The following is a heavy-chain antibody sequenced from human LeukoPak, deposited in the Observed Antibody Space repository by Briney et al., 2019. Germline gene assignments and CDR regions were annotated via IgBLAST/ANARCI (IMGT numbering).Heavy chain of an antibody. V-gene: IGHV1-69*13. CDR3: ARYVDTAMVTVWGAFDI. J-gene: IGHJ3*02. CDR2: IIPIFGTA. Sequence: SVKVSCKASGGTFSSYAIGWVRQAPGQGLEWMGGIIPIFGTANYAQKFQGRVTITADESTSTAYMELSSLRSEDTAVYYCARYVDTAMVTVWGAFDIWGQGTMVTVSS. D-gene: IGHD5-18*01. CDR1: GGTFSSYA.